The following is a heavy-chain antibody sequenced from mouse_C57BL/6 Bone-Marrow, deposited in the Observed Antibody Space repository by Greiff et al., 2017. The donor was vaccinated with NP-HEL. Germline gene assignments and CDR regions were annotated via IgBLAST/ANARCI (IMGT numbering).Heavy chain of an antibody. V-gene: IGHV1-42*01. CDR2: INPSTGGT. CDR3: ARGEDYGRSYAFAY. Sequence: VQLQQSGPELVKPGASVKISCKASGYSFTGYYMNWVKQSPEKSLEWIGEINPSTGGTTYNQKFKAKATLTVDKSSSTAFIQLKSLTSGDSAVYYCARGEDYGRSYAFAYWGQGTLVTVSA. CDR1: GYSFTGYY. J-gene: IGHJ3*01. D-gene: IGHD1-1*01.